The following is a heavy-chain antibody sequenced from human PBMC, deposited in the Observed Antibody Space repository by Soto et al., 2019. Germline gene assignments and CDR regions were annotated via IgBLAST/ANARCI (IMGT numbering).Heavy chain of an antibody. Sequence: QVQLVQSGAEVKKPGSSVKVSCKASGGTFSSYAISWVRQAPGQGLEWMGGIIHIFGTANYAQKFQGRVTIPADESTSTAYMELSSLRSEDTAVYYCASHAITGTCVYYYGMDVWGQGTTATVSS. CDR2: IIHIFGTA. D-gene: IGHD1-7*01. CDR1: GGTFSSYA. V-gene: IGHV1-69*12. CDR3: ASHAITGTCVYYYGMDV. J-gene: IGHJ6*02.